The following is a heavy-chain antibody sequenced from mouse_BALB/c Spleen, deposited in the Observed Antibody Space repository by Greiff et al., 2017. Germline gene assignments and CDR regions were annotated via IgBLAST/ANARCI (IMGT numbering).Heavy chain of an antibody. CDR3: TRITRPYWYFDV. V-gene: IGHV6-6*02. CDR2: IRLKSNNYAT. D-gene: IGHD2-4*01. CDR1: GFTFSNYW. Sequence: EVHLVESGGGLVQPGGSMKLSCVASGFTFSNYWMNWVRQSPEKGLEWVAEIRLKSNNYATHYAESVKGRFTISRDDSKSSVYLQMNNLRAEDTGIYYCTRITRPYWYFDVWGAGTTVTVSS. J-gene: IGHJ1*01.